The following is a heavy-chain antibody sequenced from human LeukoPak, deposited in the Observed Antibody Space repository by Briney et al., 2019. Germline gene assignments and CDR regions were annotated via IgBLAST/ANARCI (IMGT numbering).Heavy chain of an antibody. CDR2: IYYSGST. V-gene: IGHV4-39*07. CDR1: GGSISSSSYY. D-gene: IGHD4-17*01. J-gene: IGHJ4*02. CDR3: ANYGDYDDY. Sequence: PSETLSLTCTVSGGSISSSSYYWGWIRQPPGKGLEWIGSIYYSGSTYYNPSLKSRVTISVDTSKNQFSLKLSSVTAADTAVYYCANYGDYDDYWGQGTLVTASS.